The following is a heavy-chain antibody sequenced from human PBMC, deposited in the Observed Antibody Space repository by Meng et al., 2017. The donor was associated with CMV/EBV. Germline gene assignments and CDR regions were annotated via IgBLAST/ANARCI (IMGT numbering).Heavy chain of an antibody. Sequence: ASVTVSCKGSGYRFITSDIMWVRQAPGQGIEWMGWISPYNGKRNYAQKIEGRVTLTTDTSTSTAYMELTNLRSDDTAVYYCARSLDTWGSPYYWGQGTLVTVSS. J-gene: IGHJ4*02. V-gene: IGHV1-18*01. D-gene: IGHD1-26*01. CDR2: ISPYNGKR. CDR3: ARSLDTWGSPYY. CDR1: GYRFITSD.